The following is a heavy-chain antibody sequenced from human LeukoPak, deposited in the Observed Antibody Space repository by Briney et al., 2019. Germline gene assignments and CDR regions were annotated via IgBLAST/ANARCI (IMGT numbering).Heavy chain of an antibody. CDR3: ARQSCSSTSCPHRNVFDI. V-gene: IGHV4-59*08. D-gene: IGHD2-2*01. CDR1: GGSVSSYF. Sequence: PSETLSLTCTVSGGSVSSYFWSWIRQPPGKGLEWIGYIYYSGGTDYNPSLKSRVTISVDTSKNQFSLQLSSVTAADTAVYYCARQSCSSTSCPHRNVFDIWGQGTMVTVSP. J-gene: IGHJ3*02. CDR2: IYYSGGT.